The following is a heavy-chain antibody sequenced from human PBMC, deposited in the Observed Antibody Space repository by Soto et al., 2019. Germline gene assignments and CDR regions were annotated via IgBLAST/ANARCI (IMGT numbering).Heavy chain of an antibody. CDR3: ARDTVSRYDFWSGYYTSSDYYYGMDV. Sequence: GGSLRLSCAASGFTFSSYWMSWVRQAPGKGLEWVANIKQDGSEKYYVDSVKGRFTISRDNTKNSLYLQMNSLRAEDTAVYYCARDTVSRYDFWSGYYTSSDYYYGMDVWGQGTTVTVSS. D-gene: IGHD3-3*01. CDR1: GFTFSSYW. V-gene: IGHV3-7*03. J-gene: IGHJ6*02. CDR2: IKQDGSEK.